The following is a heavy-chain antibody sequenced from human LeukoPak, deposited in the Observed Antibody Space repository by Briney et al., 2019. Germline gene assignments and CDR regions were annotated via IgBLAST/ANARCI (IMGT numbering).Heavy chain of an antibody. D-gene: IGHD2-21*01. CDR2: IYYSGST. J-gene: IGHJ4*02. CDR3: ARDGSGVVASHFDY. Sequence: SETLSLTCTVSGGTISSGDYYWSWIRQPPGKGLEWIGYIYYSGSTYYNPSLKSRVTISVDTSKNQFSLKLSSVTAADTAVYYCARDGSGVVASHFDYWGQGTLVTVSS. CDR1: GGTISSGDYY. V-gene: IGHV4-30-4*01.